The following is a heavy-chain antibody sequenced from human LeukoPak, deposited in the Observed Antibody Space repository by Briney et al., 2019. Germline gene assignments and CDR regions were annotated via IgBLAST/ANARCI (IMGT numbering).Heavy chain of an antibody. Sequence: SVKASCKASGGTFSSYAISWVRQAPGQGLEWMGGIIPIFGTANYAQKFQGRVTITTDESTSTAYMELSSLRSEDTAVYYCAAPKVEGTFDYWGQGTLVTVSS. CDR2: IIPIFGTA. CDR3: AAPKVEGTFDY. CDR1: GGTFSSYA. D-gene: IGHD5-24*01. J-gene: IGHJ4*02. V-gene: IGHV1-69*05.